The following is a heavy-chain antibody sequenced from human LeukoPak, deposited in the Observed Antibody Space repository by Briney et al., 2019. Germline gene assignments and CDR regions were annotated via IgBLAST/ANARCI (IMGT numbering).Heavy chain of an antibody. J-gene: IGHJ4*02. D-gene: IGHD3-3*01. CDR3: AKSGSQFLEWEHDY. V-gene: IGHV3-48*01. Sequence: PGGSLRLSCAASGFTFSSYSMNWVRQAPGKGLEWVSYISSSSSTIYYADSVKGRFTISRDNAKNSLYLQMNSLRAEDTAVYYCAKSGSQFLEWEHDYWGQGTLVTVSS. CDR2: ISSSSSTI. CDR1: GFTFSSYS.